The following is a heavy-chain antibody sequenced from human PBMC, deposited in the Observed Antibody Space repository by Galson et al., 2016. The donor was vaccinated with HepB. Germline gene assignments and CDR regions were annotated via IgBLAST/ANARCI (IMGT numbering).Heavy chain of an antibody. J-gene: IGHJ6*02. D-gene: IGHD3-10*01. V-gene: IGHV3-15*01. Sequence: SCAASGFTFNNAWMSWVRQAPGKGLEWVGRIKSKTDGGTTDYAAPVKGRFAISRDDSKDTLYLQMNSLKTEDTAVYYCTTGTGGYYYGSGSSADVWGQGTTVTVSS. CDR3: TTGTGGYYYGSGSSADV. CDR1: GFTFNNAW. CDR2: IKSKTDGGTT.